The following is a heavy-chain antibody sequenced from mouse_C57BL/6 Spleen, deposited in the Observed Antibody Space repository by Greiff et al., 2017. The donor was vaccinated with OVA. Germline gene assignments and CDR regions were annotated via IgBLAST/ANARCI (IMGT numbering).Heavy chain of an antibody. CDR1: GYTFTSYW. CDR2: IDPSDSYT. Sequence: VQLKQPGAELVMPGASVKLSCKASGYTFTSYWMHWVKQRPGQGLEWIGEIDPSDSYTNYNQKFKGKSTLTVDKSSSTAYMQLSSLTSEDSAVYYCARGGYFDYWGQGTTLTVSS. CDR3: ARGGYFDY. J-gene: IGHJ2*01. V-gene: IGHV1-69*01.